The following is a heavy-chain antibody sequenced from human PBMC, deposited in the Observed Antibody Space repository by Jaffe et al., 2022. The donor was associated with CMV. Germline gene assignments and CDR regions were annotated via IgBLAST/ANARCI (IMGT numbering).Heavy chain of an antibody. CDR3: AKDDEQLAPHYYGMDV. CDR2: ISYDGSNK. Sequence: QVQLVESGGGVVQPGRSLRLSCAASGFTFSSYGMHWVRQAPGKGLEWVAVISYDGSNKYYADSVKGRFTISRDNSKNTLYLQMNSLRAEDTAVYYCAKDDEQLAPHYYGMDVWGQGTTVTVSS. D-gene: IGHD6-6*01. J-gene: IGHJ6*02. V-gene: IGHV3-30*18. CDR1: GFTFSSYG.